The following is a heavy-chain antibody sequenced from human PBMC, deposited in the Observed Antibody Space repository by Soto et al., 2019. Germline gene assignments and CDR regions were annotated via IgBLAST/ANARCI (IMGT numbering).Heavy chain of an antibody. Sequence: QVQLVQSGAEVKKPGSSVKVSCKASGGTFSSYTISWVRQAPGQGLEWMGRIIPILGIADYAQKFQGRVTITADKSTSTADMELNSLRSEDTAVYYCAREQVILGTYGMDLWGQGTTVTVSS. J-gene: IGHJ6*02. D-gene: IGHD2-15*01. CDR1: GGTFSSYT. CDR2: IIPILGIA. CDR3: AREQVILGTYGMDL. V-gene: IGHV1-69*08.